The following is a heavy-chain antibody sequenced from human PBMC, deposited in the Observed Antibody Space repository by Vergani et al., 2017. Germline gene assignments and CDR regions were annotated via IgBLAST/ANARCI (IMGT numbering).Heavy chain of an antibody. V-gene: IGHV4-39*07. CDR1: GGSISSSSYY. CDR3: SNYDSSGSPDY. CDR2: IYYSGST. Sequence: QLQLQESGPELVKPSETLSLTCTVSGGSISSSSYYWGWIRQPPGKGREWIGSIYYSGSTYYNPSLKSRVTISVDTSKNQFSLKLSSVTAADTAVYYCSNYDSSGSPDYWGQGTLVTVSS. D-gene: IGHD3-22*01. J-gene: IGHJ4*02.